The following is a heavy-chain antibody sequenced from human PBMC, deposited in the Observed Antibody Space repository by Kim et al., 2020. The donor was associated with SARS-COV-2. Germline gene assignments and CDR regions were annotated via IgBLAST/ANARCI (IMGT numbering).Heavy chain of an antibody. CDR1: GFTFSSYG. Sequence: GGSLRLSCAASGFTFSSYGMHWVRQAPGKGLEWVAVISYDGSNKYYADSVKGRFTISRDNSKNTLYLQMNSLRAEDTAVYYCAKGTPDYYDSSGYPGYYGMDVWGQGTTVTVSS. CDR2: ISYDGSNK. V-gene: IGHV3-30*18. J-gene: IGHJ6*02. CDR3: AKGTPDYYDSSGYPGYYGMDV. D-gene: IGHD3-22*01.